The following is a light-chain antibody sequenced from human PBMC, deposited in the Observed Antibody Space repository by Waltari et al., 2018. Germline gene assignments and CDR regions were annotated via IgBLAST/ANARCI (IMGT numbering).Light chain of an antibody. V-gene: IGLV3-10*01. CDR3: YSTDNKGRGV. CDR1: ALPKKY. CDR2: EDK. J-gene: IGLJ2*01. Sequence: SYELTQPPSVSVSPGQTARITCSGDALPKKYAYWYQQKSGQTPVLVIYEDKKRPSGVPEGVSGSSSGTVATLTISGAQVEDEADYFCYSTDNKGRGVFGGGTKLTVL.